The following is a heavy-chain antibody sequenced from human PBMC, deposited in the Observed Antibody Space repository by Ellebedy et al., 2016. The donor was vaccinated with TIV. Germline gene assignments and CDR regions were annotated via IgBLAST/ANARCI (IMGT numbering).Heavy chain of an antibody. CDR2: IYYSGST. CDR3: ASLTLVRGVILDY. CDR1: GGSISSGGYN. J-gene: IGHJ4*02. D-gene: IGHD3-10*01. V-gene: IGHV4-31*03. Sequence: SETLSLTXTVSGGSISSGGYNWSWIRQHPGKGLEWIGYIYYSGSTYYNPSLKSRVTIFVDTSKNQFSLKLSSVTAADTAVYYCASLTLVRGVILDYWGQGILVTVSS.